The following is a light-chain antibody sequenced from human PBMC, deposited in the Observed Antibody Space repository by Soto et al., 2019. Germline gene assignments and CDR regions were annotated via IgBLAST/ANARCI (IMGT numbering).Light chain of an antibody. Sequence: QSALTQPASISGSPGQSITISCTGTSSDVGGYNYVSWYQQHPSKAPKLMIYDVDNRPSGVSYRFSGSKSGKTASLTISGLQAEDEADYYCSSYTSSSTVVFGGGTKVTVL. CDR3: SSYTSSSTVV. CDR2: DVD. J-gene: IGLJ2*01. V-gene: IGLV2-14*01. CDR1: SSDVGGYNY.